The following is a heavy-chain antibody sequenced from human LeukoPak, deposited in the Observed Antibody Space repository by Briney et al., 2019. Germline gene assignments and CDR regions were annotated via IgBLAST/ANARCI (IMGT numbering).Heavy chain of an antibody. Sequence: ASVKVSCKASGYTFTGYYMHWVRQAPGQGLEWMGWINPNSGGTNYAQKFQGRVTMTRDTSISTAYMELSSLRSDDTAVYYCASDYGDYLNLYNWFDPWGQGTLVTVSS. CDR2: INPNSGGT. CDR1: GYTFTGYY. CDR3: ASDYGDYLNLYNWFDP. V-gene: IGHV1-2*02. J-gene: IGHJ5*02. D-gene: IGHD4-17*01.